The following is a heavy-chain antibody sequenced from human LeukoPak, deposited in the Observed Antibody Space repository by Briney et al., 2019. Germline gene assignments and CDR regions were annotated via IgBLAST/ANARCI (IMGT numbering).Heavy chain of an antibody. CDR2: IYYTGST. CDR3: AREQRYWYFDL. Sequence: SETLSLTCTVSGGLISSYYWSWIRQTPEKGLVWIGNIYYTGSTTYNPSLKSRVSISLDTSKKHLSLNLTSVTAADTAVYYCAREQRYWYFDLWGRGSLVTVSS. D-gene: IGHD6-25*01. V-gene: IGHV4-59*01. J-gene: IGHJ2*01. CDR1: GGLISSYY.